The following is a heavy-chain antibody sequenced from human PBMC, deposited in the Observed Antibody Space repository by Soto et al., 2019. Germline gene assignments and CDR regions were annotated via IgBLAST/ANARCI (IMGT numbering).Heavy chain of an antibody. V-gene: IGHV4-39*01. CDR1: GGSISSSSYY. J-gene: IGHJ6*02. D-gene: IGHD1-26*01. Sequence: SETLSLTCTVSGGSISSSSYYWGWIRHPPGKGLEWIGSIYYSGSTYYNPSLKSRVTISVDTSKNQFSLKLSSVTAADTAVYYCARQAKLWSYDYYYYGMDVWGQGTTVTVSS. CDR3: ARQAKLWSYDYYYYGMDV. CDR2: IYYSGST.